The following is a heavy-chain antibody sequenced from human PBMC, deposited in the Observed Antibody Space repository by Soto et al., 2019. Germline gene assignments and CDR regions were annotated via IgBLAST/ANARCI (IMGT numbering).Heavy chain of an antibody. J-gene: IGHJ4*02. CDR1: GFTFSNYV. D-gene: IGHD6-19*01. CDR3: ANLLQGTAVGDS. CDR2: ITGNGDET. Sequence: EVQVLESGGVMVQPGGSLRLSCAASGFTFSNYVMHWVRQAPGKGLEWVSGITGNGDETNAADYVKGRFTMSRDNSKNTLYLQMNRLRAEDTAVYYWANLLQGTAVGDSWGRGNLVTVSS. V-gene: IGHV3-23*01.